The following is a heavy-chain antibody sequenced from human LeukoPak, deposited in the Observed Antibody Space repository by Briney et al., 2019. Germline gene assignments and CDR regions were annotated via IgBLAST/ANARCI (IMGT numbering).Heavy chain of an antibody. Sequence: GESLKISCKASGYSFANYCIAWVRQMPGKGLEWMGIIYPGDSDTRYSPSFQGQVTISADKSISTAYLQWSSLKASDTATYYCARQSGSYRYAGIDYWGQGTLVIVSS. CDR1: GYSFANYC. V-gene: IGHV5-51*01. CDR2: IYPGDSDT. D-gene: IGHD3-16*02. CDR3: ARQSGSYRYAGIDY. J-gene: IGHJ4*02.